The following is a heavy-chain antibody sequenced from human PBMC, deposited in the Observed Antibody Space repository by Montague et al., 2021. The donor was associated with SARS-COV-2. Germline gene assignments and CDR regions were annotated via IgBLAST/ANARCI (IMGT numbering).Heavy chain of an antibody. CDR1: GFSLSTSGVG. J-gene: IGHJ4*02. Sequence: PALVKPTQTLTLTCTFSGFSLSTSGVGVGWIRQPPGKALEWLAPIYWDDDKRYSPSLKSRLTITKDTSKNQVVLTMTNMDPVDTATYYCAHKYGSFTGPYFDSWGQGTLVTVSS. D-gene: IGHD6-6*01. CDR2: IYWDDDK. CDR3: AHKYGSFTGPYFDS. V-gene: IGHV2-5*02.